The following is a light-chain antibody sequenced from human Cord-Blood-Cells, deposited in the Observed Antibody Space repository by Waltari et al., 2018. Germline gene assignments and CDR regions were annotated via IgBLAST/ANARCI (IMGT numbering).Light chain of an antibody. J-gene: IGKJ3*01. Sequence: DIQMNQSPSSLSASVGDRVTITCRASQSISSYLNWDQQKPGKAPKLLIYAASSLQSGVPSRFSGSGSGTDFTLTISSLQPEDFATYYCQQSYSTPLTFGPGTKVDIK. CDR3: QQSYSTPLT. CDR1: QSISSY. CDR2: AAS. V-gene: IGKV1-39*01.